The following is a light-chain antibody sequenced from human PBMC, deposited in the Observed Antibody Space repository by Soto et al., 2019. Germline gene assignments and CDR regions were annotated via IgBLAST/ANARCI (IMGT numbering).Light chain of an antibody. CDR3: QQSHSTPWT. J-gene: IGKJ1*01. CDR2: AAS. V-gene: IGKV1-39*01. Sequence: DIQMNQSPSSLSASVGDRVTITCRASQTIASYLNWYQQKPERAPNLLIHAASNLQSGVPSRFSGSGSGTDFTLTISSLQPEDFATYYCQQSHSTPWTVGQGTKVDIK. CDR1: QTIASY.